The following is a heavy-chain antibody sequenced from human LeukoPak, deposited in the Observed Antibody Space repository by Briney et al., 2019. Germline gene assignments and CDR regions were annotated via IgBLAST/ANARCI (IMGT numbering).Heavy chain of an antibody. V-gene: IGHV4-59*01. CDR3: AREGNYYDSSAFDY. Sequence: SETLSLTCTVSGGSLSSYYWSWIRQPPGKGLEWIGYIYYSGSTNYNPSLKSRVTISVDTSKNQFSLKLSSVTAADTAVYYCAREGNYYDSSAFDYWGQGTLVTVSS. CDR1: GGSLSSYY. D-gene: IGHD3-22*01. J-gene: IGHJ4*02. CDR2: IYYSGST.